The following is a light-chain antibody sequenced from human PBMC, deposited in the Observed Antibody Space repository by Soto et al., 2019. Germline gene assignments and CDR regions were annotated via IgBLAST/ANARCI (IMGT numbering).Light chain of an antibody. Sequence: QSVLTQPRSVSGSPGQSVTISCTGTSSDVDDYNYVSWYQQHPDTAPKLMIYDASKRPSGVPDRFSASKSGNTASLTISGLQAEDEADYYCCSYAGSFTWVFGGGTKLTVL. CDR2: DAS. CDR1: SSDVDDYNY. V-gene: IGLV2-11*01. J-gene: IGLJ3*02. CDR3: CSYAGSFTWV.